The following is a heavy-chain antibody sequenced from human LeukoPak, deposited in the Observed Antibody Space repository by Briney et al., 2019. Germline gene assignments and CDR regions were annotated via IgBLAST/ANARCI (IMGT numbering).Heavy chain of an antibody. Sequence: GGSLRLSCAASGFTFSSYNMNWVRQAPGKGLEWVSYISISSTSIYYADSVKGRFTISRDNAKNSLYLQMNSLRAEDTAVYYCAKGSNTLTDYWGQGTLVTVSS. CDR1: GFTFSSYN. J-gene: IGHJ4*02. CDR3: AKGSNTLTDY. CDR2: ISISSTSI. V-gene: IGHV3-48*01. D-gene: IGHD2-8*01.